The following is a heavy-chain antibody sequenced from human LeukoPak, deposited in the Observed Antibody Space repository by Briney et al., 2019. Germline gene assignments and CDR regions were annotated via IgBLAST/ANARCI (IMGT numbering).Heavy chain of an antibody. CDR3: ARGLSSTSKTGIDY. V-gene: IGHV3-9*01. J-gene: IGHJ4*02. D-gene: IGHD2-2*01. CDR1: GFTFDDYA. CDR2: ISWNSGSI. Sequence: PGGSLRLSCAASGFTFDDYAMHWVRQAPGKGLEWVSGISWNSGSIGYADSVKGRFTISRDNAKNSLYLQMNSLRAEDTALYHCARGLSSTSKTGIDYWGQGTLVTVSS.